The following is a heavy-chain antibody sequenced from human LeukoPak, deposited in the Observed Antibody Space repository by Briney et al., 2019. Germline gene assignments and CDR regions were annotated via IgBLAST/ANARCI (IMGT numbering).Heavy chain of an antibody. D-gene: IGHD5-18*01. CDR3: AKDSPNTAMVPWFDP. V-gene: IGHV3-7*01. CDR2: IKQDGSEK. Sequence: GGSLRLSCAASGFTFSSYGMSWVRQAPGKGLEWVANIKQDGSEKHYVDSVKGRFTISRDNSKNTLYLQMNSLRAEDTAVYYCAKDSPNTAMVPWFDPWGQGTLVTVSS. CDR1: GFTFSSYG. J-gene: IGHJ5*02.